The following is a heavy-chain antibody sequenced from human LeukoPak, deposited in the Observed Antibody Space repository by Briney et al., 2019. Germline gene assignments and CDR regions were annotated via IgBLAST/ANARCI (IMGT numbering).Heavy chain of an antibody. Sequence: GGSLRLSCAASGFTFSSYGMHWVRQAPGKGLERVAVISYDGSNKYYADSVKGRFTISRDNSKNTLYLQMNSLRAEDTAVYYCAREDAGGTYSFDYWGQGTLVTVSS. D-gene: IGHD1-26*01. CDR3: AREDAGGTYSFDY. CDR2: ISYDGSNK. CDR1: GFTFSSYG. J-gene: IGHJ4*02. V-gene: IGHV3-30*03.